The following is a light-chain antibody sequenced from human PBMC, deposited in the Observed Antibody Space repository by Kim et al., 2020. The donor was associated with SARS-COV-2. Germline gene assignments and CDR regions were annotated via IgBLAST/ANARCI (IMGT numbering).Light chain of an antibody. Sequence: EIVMTQSPATLSVSPGERATLSCRASQSVSSNLAWYQQKPGQAPRLLIYGASTRATGIPARFSGSGSGTEFTLTISSLQSEDFAVYYYQRHKNNLPSTFGQGTKVDLK. V-gene: IGKV3-15*01. CDR3: QRHKNNLPST. CDR1: QSVSSN. J-gene: IGKJ1*01. CDR2: GAS.